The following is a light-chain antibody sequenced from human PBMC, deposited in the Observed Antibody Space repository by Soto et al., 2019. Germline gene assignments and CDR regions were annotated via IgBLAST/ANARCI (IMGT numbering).Light chain of an antibody. CDR1: QSLLHTDGKTY. J-gene: IGKJ1*01. CDR2: EVS. V-gene: IGKV2D-29*01. Sequence: DIVVTQTPLSLSVTPGQPASISCQSSQSLLHTDGKTYLSWYLQRPGQPLQLLIYEVSNRFSGVPVRFNGSGSVTDFTLKISRVEAEDVGVYYCMHSVEIPPTFGQGSKVDIK. CDR3: MHSVEIPPT.